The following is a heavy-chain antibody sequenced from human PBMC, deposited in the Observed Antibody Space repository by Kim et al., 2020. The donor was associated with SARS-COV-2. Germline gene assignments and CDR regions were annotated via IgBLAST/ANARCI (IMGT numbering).Heavy chain of an antibody. D-gene: IGHD3-10*01. V-gene: IGHV3-23*01. Sequence: HYADSGKCRFTISSDNSKTMLYLQMNSLRAEDTALYYCAKALRQLSMALYYWRQGTLVTVSS. J-gene: IGHJ4*02. CDR3: AKALRQLSMALYY.